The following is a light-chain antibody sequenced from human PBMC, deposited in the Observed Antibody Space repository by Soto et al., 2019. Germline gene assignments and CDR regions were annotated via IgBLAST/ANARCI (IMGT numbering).Light chain of an antibody. CDR1: SSNIGAGYD. CDR3: EAWDSSLSAGV. V-gene: IGLV1-40*01. CDR2: GNS. Sequence: QPVLTQPPSVSGAPGQRVTISCTGSSSNIGAGYDVHWYQQLPGTAPKLLIYGNSNRPSGVPDRFSGSKSGTSATLGITGLQTGDEADYYCEAWDSSLSAGVFGGGTKLTVL. J-gene: IGLJ3*02.